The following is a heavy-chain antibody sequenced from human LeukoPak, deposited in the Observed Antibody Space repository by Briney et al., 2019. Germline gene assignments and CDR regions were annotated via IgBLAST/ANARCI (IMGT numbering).Heavy chain of an antibody. CDR2: FYSDGST. J-gene: IGHJ4*02. V-gene: IGHV4-39*01. D-gene: IGHD5-12*01. CDR1: GASITINSYS. CDR3: ARQFLIPATTENYFVS. Sequence: SETLSLTCTVSGASITINSYSWGWIRQSPGKGLEWIATFYSDGSTYYPPSLKSRVTISVDASKNQIPLTLTSVTAADTAIYYCARQFLIPATTENYFVSWGQGTLLTVSS.